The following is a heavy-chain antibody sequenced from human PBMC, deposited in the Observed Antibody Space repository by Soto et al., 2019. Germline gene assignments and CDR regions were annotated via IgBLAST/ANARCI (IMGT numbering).Heavy chain of an antibody. D-gene: IGHD6-13*01. Sequence: GASVKVSCKASGGTFSSYTISWVRQAPGQGLEWMGRIIPILGIANYAQKFQGRVTITADKSTSTAYMELSSLRSEDTAVYYCASRGQLGYYYYYMDVWGKGTTVTVSS. CDR1: GGTFSSYT. J-gene: IGHJ6*03. V-gene: IGHV1-69*02. CDR2: IIPILGIA. CDR3: ASRGQLGYYYYYMDV.